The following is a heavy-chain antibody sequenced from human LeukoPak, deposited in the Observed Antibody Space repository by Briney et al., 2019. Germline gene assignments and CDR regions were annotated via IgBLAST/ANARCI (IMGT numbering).Heavy chain of an antibody. CDR3: AKASSGSYLGAFDI. CDR1: GFTFSSYA. J-gene: IGHJ3*02. Sequence: GGSLRLSCAASGFTFSSYAMSWVRQAPGKGLEWVSGISGSGGSNDYADSVKGRFTISRDNSKNTLYLQMNSLRAEDTAVYYCAKASSGSYLGAFDIWGQGTMVTVSS. D-gene: IGHD1-26*01. CDR2: ISGSGGSN. V-gene: IGHV3-23*01.